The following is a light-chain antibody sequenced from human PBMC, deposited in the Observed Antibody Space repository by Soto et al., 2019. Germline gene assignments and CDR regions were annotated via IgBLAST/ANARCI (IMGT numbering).Light chain of an antibody. Sequence: DIQMTQSPSTLSASVGDRVTITCRASQSISNWLAWYQQKPGKAPKLLIYDASSLESGVPSRFSGSGSGTEFTLTISSLQPDDFATYYCQQYNTWTFGQGNKVEIK. V-gene: IGKV1-5*01. CDR1: QSISNW. CDR2: DAS. J-gene: IGKJ1*01. CDR3: QQYNTWT.